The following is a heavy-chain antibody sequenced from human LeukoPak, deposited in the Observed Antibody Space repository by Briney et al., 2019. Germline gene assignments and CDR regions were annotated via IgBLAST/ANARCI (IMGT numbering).Heavy chain of an antibody. CDR1: GGSFSGYY. J-gene: IGHJ4*02. CDR3: ARGPNRYYYDSSGYPDY. Sequence: SETLSLTCAVYGGSFSGYYWSWIRQPPGKGQEWIGEINHSGSTNYNPSLKSRVTISEDTSKNQFSLKLSSVTAADTAVYYCARGPNRYYYDSSGYPDYWGQGTLVTVSS. CDR2: INHSGST. D-gene: IGHD3-22*01. V-gene: IGHV4-34*01.